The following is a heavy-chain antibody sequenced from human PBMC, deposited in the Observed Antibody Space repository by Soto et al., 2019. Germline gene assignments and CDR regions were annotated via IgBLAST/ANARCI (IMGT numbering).Heavy chain of an antibody. J-gene: IGHJ5*02. CDR1: GFSLSTTGVG. V-gene: IGHV2-5*02. CDR3: SQRLPHYGLGRERGTWFDP. CDR2: IYWDDDK. Sequence: QITLKESGPPLVRPTQTLTLTCTFSGFSLSTTGVGVGWIRQPPGKALEWLALIYWDDDKRYSPSLKSRLTITXDXXKNEVILTVTNMDPVDTARYYCSQRLPHYGLGRERGTWFDPWGQGTLVTVSS. D-gene: IGHD3-10*01.